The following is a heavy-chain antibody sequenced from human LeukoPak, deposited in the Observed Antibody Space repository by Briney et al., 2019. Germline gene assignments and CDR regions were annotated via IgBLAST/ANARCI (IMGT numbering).Heavy chain of an antibody. J-gene: IGHJ4*02. CDR3: ARREYQLHFDY. D-gene: IGHD2-2*01. CDR2: IYPGDSDT. V-gene: IGHV5-51*01. Sequence: GEPLKICWEGGGYSFTRYWSGGVREIPGKGVWGMGIIYPGDSDTRYSPSFQGQVTISADKSISTAYLQWSSLKASDTAMYYCARREYQLHFDYWGQGTLVTVSS. CDR1: GYSFTRYW.